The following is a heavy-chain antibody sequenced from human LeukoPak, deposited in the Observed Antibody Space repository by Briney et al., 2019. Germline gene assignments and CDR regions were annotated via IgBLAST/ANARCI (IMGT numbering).Heavy chain of an antibody. V-gene: IGHV4-4*02. J-gene: IGHJ6*02. CDR2: MFHSGYT. D-gene: IGHD3-22*01. CDR3: ARRRYYYDSSGPRNYYYYGMDV. Sequence: SETLSLTCVVSGDSISSSTWWNWVRQPPGKGLEWIGEMFHSGYTNYNPSLKSRVTISVDKSKNQFSLKLTSMTAADTAVYYCARRRYYYDSSGPRNYYYYGMDVSGQGTTVTVSS. CDR1: GDSISSSTW.